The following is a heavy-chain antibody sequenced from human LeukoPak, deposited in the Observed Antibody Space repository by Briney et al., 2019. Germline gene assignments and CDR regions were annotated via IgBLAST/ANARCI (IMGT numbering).Heavy chain of an antibody. Sequence: PSETLSLTCDVSGGSITQTNYWTWVRQPPGKGLEWIGEVNLQGGTNYNPSLLRRVTISVDTSKNHFSLKLRSVTAADTAVYYCTRHGDSSRGWYFDYWGQGTLVTVSS. D-gene: IGHD6-19*01. V-gene: IGHV4-4*02. CDR1: GGSITQTNY. CDR2: VNLQGGT. CDR3: TRHGDSSRGWYFDY. J-gene: IGHJ4*02.